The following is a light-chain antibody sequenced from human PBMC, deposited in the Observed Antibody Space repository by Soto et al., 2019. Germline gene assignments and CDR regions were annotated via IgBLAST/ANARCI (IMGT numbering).Light chain of an antibody. CDR2: DVS. J-gene: IGKJ2*01. V-gene: IGKV3-15*01. Sequence: ETVMTQSPATLSVSPGERATLSCRASETINRNLVWYQQKPGQAPRLLIYDVSTRATGVPGRFSGSGSGTEFTLTISNLQSEDFAVYYCQQYNFWPPITFGQGTKLEIQ. CDR1: ETINRN. CDR3: QQYNFWPPIT.